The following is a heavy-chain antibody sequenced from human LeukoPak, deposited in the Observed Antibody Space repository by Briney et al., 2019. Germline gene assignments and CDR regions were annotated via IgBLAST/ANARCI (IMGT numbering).Heavy chain of an antibody. J-gene: IGHJ4*02. CDR1: GGSISSYY. Sequence: PSETLSLTCTVSGGSISSYYWSWIRQPPGKGLEWIGYIYYSGSTNYNPSLKSRVTISVDTSKNQFSLKLSSVTAADTAVYYCARSHVEMATILFDYWGQGTLVTVSS. D-gene: IGHD5-24*01. CDR2: IYYSGST. V-gene: IGHV4-59*01. CDR3: ARSHVEMATILFDY.